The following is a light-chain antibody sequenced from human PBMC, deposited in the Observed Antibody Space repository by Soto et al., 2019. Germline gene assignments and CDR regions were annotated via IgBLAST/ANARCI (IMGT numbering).Light chain of an antibody. CDR3: AAWDDSLNGWV. CDR1: SSNIGSNT. Sequence: QSVLTQPPSASGTPGQRVTISCSGSSSNIGSNTVNWYQQLPGTAPKLLIYSSNQRPSGVPDRFSGSKSGTSASLAISGLQYEDEADYYCAAWDDSLNGWVFGGGTKLTVL. CDR2: SSN. V-gene: IGLV1-44*01. J-gene: IGLJ3*02.